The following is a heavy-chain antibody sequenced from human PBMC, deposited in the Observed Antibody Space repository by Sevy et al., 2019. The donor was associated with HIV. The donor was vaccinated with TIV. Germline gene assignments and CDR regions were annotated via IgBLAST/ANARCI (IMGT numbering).Heavy chain of an antibody. CDR1: GFIFSDYY. V-gene: IGHV3-11*01. Sequence: GGSLRLSCSGSGFIFSDYYMSWIRQAPGRGLEWVSYISGSGITYYADSVEGRVTISRDNARNSLYLQMNSLRADDTAVYYCARDPLLGIAREVARGAYWGQGTLVTVSS. J-gene: IGHJ4*02. CDR2: ISGSGIT. CDR3: ARDPLLGIAREVARGAY. D-gene: IGHD2-2*03.